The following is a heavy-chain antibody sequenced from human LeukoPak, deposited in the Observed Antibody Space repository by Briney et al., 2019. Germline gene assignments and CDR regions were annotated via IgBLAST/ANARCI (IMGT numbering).Heavy chain of an antibody. CDR2: INHSGST. CDR1: GGSFSGYY. V-gene: IGHV4-34*01. J-gene: IGHJ6*02. D-gene: IGHD3-3*01. CDR3: ARGPDYDFWSADYYYGMDV. Sequence: PSETLSPTCAVYGGSFSGYYWSWIRQPPGKGLEWIGEINHSGSTNYNPSLKSRVTISVDTSKNQFSLKLSSVTAADTAVYYCARGPDYDFWSADYYYGMDVWGQGTTVTVSS.